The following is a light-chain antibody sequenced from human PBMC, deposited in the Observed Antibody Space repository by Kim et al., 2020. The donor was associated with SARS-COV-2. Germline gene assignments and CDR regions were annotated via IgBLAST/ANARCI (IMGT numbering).Light chain of an antibody. CDR3: LQDSSYPYT. J-gene: IGKJ2*01. Sequence: QAASVGDRVTVTSRASQVIGADLNWYQQKSGKAPKLLIYGASSLETGFPTRFDVSGAGTDFTLTISNLQPEDVASYYCLQDSSYPYTFGQGTKLEIK. CDR1: QVIGAD. CDR2: GAS. V-gene: IGKV1-6*01.